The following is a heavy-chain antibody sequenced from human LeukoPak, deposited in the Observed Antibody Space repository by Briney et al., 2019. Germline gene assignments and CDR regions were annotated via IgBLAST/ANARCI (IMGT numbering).Heavy chain of an antibody. D-gene: IGHD3-9*01. CDR1: GYTFTGYY. CDR3: ARGTGRYYYMDV. J-gene: IGHJ6*03. Sequence: ASVKVSCKASGYTFTGYYMHWVRQATGQGLEWMGWMNPNSGNTGYAQKFQGRVTITRNTSISTAYMELSSLRSEDTAVYYCARGTGRYYYMDVWGKGTTVAVSS. V-gene: IGHV1-8*03. CDR2: MNPNSGNT.